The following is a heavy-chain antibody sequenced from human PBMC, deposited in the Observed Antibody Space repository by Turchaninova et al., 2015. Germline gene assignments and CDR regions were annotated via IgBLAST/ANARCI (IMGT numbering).Heavy chain of an antibody. CDR3: ARDRKRDFSSTSCYFSY. CDR2: ISYDGSNK. Sequence: GFTFSSYAMHWVRQAPGKGLEWVAVISYDGSNKYYADSVKGRFTISRDNSKNTLYLQMNSLRAEETAGYYCARDRKRDFSSTSCYFSYWGQGTLVTVSS. V-gene: IGHV3-30*01. D-gene: IGHD2-2*01. J-gene: IGHJ4*02. CDR1: GFTFSSYA.